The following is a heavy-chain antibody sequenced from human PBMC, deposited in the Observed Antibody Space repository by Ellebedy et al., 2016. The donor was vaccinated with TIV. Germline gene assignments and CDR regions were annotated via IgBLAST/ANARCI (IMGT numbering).Heavy chain of an antibody. CDR2: IIPIFGTA. J-gene: IGHJ2*01. D-gene: IGHD2-2*01. V-gene: IGHV1-69*13. CDR3: ARATVDPNCSSTSCYFSGWYFDL. Sequence: SVKVSXXASGYTFTGYYMHWVRQAPGQGLEWMGGIIPIFGTANYAQKFQGRVTITADESTSTAYMELSSLRSEDTAVYYCARATVDPNCSSTSCYFSGWYFDLWGRGTLVTVSS. CDR1: GYTFTGYY.